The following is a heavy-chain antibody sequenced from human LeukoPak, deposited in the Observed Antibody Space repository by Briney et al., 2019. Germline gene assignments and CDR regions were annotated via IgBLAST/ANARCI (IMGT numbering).Heavy chain of an antibody. CDR3: AKRGVVIRVFLVGFHKEAYYFDS. Sequence: GSLRLSCTASGFTFKNYAMSWVRQAPGKGLECVSSIRDSGNGTDYADSVKGRFTVSRDNSKNTLYLQMNSLRAEDTAVYFCAKRGVVIRVFLVGFHKEAYYFDSWGQGALVTVSS. CDR2: IRDSGNGT. CDR1: GFTFKNYA. J-gene: IGHJ4*02. V-gene: IGHV3-23*01. D-gene: IGHD3-10*01.